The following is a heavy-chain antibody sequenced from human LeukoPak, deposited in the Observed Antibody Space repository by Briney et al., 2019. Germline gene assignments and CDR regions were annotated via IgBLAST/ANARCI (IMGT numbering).Heavy chain of an antibody. J-gene: IGHJ4*02. CDR3: ARDSITCSGGSCYTIDY. V-gene: IGHV1-46*01. CDR1: GYTFTSYF. Sequence: ASVKVSCKASGYTFTSYFMHWVRQAPGQGLEWMGIINPSGGSTSYAQKFQGRVTMTRDTSTSTVYMELSSLRSEDTAVYYCARDSITCSGGSCYTIDYWGQGTLVTVSS. CDR2: INPSGGST. D-gene: IGHD2-15*01.